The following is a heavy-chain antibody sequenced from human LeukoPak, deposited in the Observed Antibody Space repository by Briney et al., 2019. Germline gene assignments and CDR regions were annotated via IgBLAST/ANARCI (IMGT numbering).Heavy chain of an antibody. J-gene: IGHJ5*02. Sequence: SQTLSLTCTVSGGSLSSGDYYWSSIRQPPGKGLEWIGYIYYSGSTYYNPSLKSRVTISVDTSKNQFSLKLSSVTAADTAVYYCARERRAGYCSSTSCQNGNWFDPWGQGTLVTVSS. D-gene: IGHD2-2*01. CDR3: ARERRAGYCSSTSCQNGNWFDP. CDR2: IYYSGST. V-gene: IGHV4-30-4*01. CDR1: GGSLSSGDYY.